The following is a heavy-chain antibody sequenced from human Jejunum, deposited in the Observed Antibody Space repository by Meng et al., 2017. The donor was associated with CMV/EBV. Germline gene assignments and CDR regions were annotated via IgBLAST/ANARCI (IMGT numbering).Heavy chain of an antibody. Sequence: QVHLPQSGAEVKKPGASVKISCKTSGYTFTDHNIGWVRQAPGQGLEWVGWISLGNGQTVYGHKVQGRVTVTTDTSTSTAYMELSSLRSEDTAVYYCARGDGGNGSDYWGQGTLVTVSS. CDR2: ISLGNGQT. CDR1: GYTFTDHN. D-gene: IGHD4-23*01. V-gene: IGHV1-18*04. CDR3: ARGDGGNGSDY. J-gene: IGHJ4*02.